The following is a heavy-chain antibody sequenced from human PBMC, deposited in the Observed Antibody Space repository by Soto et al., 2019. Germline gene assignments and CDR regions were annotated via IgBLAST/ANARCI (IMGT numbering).Heavy chain of an antibody. Sequence: QVQLVESGGGVVQPGRSLRLSCAASGFTFSSYGMHWVRQAPGKGLEWVAVISYDGSNKYYADSVKGRFTISRDNSKNTLYLQMNSLRAEDTAVYYCAKGVGSRYFDWLSLGYWGQGTLVTVSS. D-gene: IGHD3-9*01. CDR1: GFTFSSYG. J-gene: IGHJ4*02. CDR2: ISYDGSNK. V-gene: IGHV3-30*18. CDR3: AKGVGSRYFDWLSLGY.